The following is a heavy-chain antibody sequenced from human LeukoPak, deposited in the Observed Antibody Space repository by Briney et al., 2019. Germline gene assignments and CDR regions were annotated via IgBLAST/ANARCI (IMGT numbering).Heavy chain of an antibody. V-gene: IGHV3-33*08. Sequence: PGGSLRLSCAASGFTFSSYGMHWVRQAPGKGLEWVAVIWYDGSNKYYADSVKGRFTISRDNSKNTLYLQMNSLRAEDTAVYYCATAPRDSSGWYLMFGTLNYGMDVWGQGTTVTVSS. D-gene: IGHD6-19*01. J-gene: IGHJ6*02. CDR1: GFTFSSYG. CDR2: IWYDGSNK. CDR3: ATAPRDSSGWYLMFGTLNYGMDV.